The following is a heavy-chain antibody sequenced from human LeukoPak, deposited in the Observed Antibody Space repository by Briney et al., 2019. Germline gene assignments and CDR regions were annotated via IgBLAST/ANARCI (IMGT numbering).Heavy chain of an antibody. Sequence: GGSLRLSCAASGFTFSGYSMNWVRQAPGKGLEWVSSISSSSYIYYADSVKGRFTISRDNAKNSLYLQMNSLRAEDTAVYYCARGLPFFTIFGVVPPVGMDVWGQGTTVTVSS. V-gene: IGHV3-21*01. D-gene: IGHD3-3*01. CDR1: GFTFSGYS. J-gene: IGHJ6*02. CDR3: ARGLPFFTIFGVVPPVGMDV. CDR2: ISSSSYI.